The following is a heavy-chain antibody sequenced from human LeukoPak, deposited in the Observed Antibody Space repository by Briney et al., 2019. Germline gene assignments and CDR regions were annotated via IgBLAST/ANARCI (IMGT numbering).Heavy chain of an antibody. CDR1: GFTFSTYA. D-gene: IGHD3-16*01. V-gene: IGHV3-30*03. Sequence: PGRSLRLSCAASGFTFSTYAIHWVRQSPGKGLEWMADVSSDGGSKHYVDSVKGRFTISRDNSKNTVYLQMDSLRTEDTALYYGAREIWGTFRIDYWGQGTLVTVSS. CDR3: AREIWGTFRIDY. J-gene: IGHJ4*02. CDR2: VSSDGGSK.